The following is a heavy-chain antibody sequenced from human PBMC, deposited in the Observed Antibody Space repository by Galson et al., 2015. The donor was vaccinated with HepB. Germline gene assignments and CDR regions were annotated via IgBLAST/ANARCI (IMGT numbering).Heavy chain of an antibody. Sequence: SLRLSCAASGFAFDTHAMSWVRQAPGRGLEWISGISGNGDSTFYADSVKGRFTVSRDNSQNPLFLQMTSLRADDTAIYFCAKVFPEKTDGWYRQALYYFDSWGQGTRVTVSS. CDR2: ISGNGDST. V-gene: IGHV3-23*01. CDR3: AKVFPEKTDGWYRQALYYFDS. J-gene: IGHJ4*02. CDR1: GFAFDTHA. D-gene: IGHD6-19*01.